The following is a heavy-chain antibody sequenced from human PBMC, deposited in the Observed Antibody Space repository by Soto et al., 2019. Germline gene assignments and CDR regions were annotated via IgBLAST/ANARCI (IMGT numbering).Heavy chain of an antibody. V-gene: IGHV1-18*04. CDR3: ARDREYYYDSSGNYYYHYGLDV. CDR2: ISGYNGNT. Sequence: ASVKVSCKASGYTFTDYGISWVRQAPGQGREWMGWISGYNGNTKYAQKFQGRVTMTTDTPTNTAYMELRSLRSDDTAVYYCARDREYYYDSSGNYYYHYGLDVWGQGTTVTVSS. J-gene: IGHJ6*02. D-gene: IGHD3-22*01. CDR1: GYTFTDYG.